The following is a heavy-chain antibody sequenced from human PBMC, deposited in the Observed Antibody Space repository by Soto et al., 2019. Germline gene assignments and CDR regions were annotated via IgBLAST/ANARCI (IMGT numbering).Heavy chain of an antibody. CDR3: AKATATGGGAFDI. Sequence: VGSLRLSCAASGFTCSSYDMSWVRQAPGKGLEWVSTILVGGSTHYPDSVKGRFTISRDNSKNTVFLQMNSLTAGDTAVYYCAKATATGGGAFDICGQGTMVTVSS. V-gene: IGHV3-23*01. J-gene: IGHJ3*02. CDR2: ILVGGST. CDR1: GFTCSSYD. D-gene: IGHD2-8*02.